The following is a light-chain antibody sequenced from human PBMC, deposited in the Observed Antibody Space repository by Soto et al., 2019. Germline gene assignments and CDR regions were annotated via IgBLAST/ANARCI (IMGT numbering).Light chain of an antibody. CDR2: EAS. J-gene: IGKJ5*01. Sequence: DIQMTQSPSTLSASVGDRVTITCRASQSISTWLAWYQQKPGKAPKLLIYEASSLESGVPSRFSGSGSGTEFTLTISSLEPEDFAVYYCQQRNIWPPVTFGQGTRLEIK. V-gene: IGKV1-5*01. CDR3: QQRNIWPPVT. CDR1: QSISTW.